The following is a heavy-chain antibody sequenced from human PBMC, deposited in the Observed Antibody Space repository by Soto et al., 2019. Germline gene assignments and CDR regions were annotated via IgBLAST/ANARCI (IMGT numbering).Heavy chain of an antibody. CDR1: GGSISSSSYY. V-gene: IGHV4-39*01. CDR3: ARHHAPYQYSSGWYWFDP. Sequence: SETLSLTCTVSGGSISSSSYYWGWIRQPPGKGLEWIGSIYYSGSTYYNPSLKSRVTISVDTSKNQFSLKLSSVTAADTAVYYCARHHAPYQYSSGWYWFDPWGQGTLVTVSS. J-gene: IGHJ5*02. D-gene: IGHD6-19*01. CDR2: IYYSGST.